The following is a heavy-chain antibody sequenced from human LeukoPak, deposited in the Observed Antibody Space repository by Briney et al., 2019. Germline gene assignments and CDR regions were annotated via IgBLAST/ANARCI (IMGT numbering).Heavy chain of an antibody. CDR2: IHPRGST. V-gene: IGHV4-30-2*01. D-gene: IGHD2-15*01. CDR3: ARRRIVVVVAAYNWFDP. Sequence: PSQTLSLTCAVSGGSISSGSYSWSWIRQPPGKGLEWIGYIHPRGSTYYNPSLKSRVILSLDKSANEFSLNLSSVTAADTAVYYCARRRIVVVVAAYNWFDPWGQGTLVTVSS. J-gene: IGHJ5*02. CDR1: GGSISSGSYS.